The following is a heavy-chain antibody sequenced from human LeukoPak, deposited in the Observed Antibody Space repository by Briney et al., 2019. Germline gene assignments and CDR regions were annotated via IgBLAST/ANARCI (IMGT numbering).Heavy chain of an antibody. J-gene: IGHJ5*02. CDR3: AREVEGTRALYNWFDP. CDR2: ISAYNGNT. V-gene: IGHV1-18*04. Sequence: ASVKVSCKASGYTFTSYGISWVRQAPGQGLEWMGWISAYNGNTNYAQKLQGRVTMTTDTSTSTAYMELRSLRSDDTAVYYCAREVEGTRALYNWFDPWAREPWSPSPQ. CDR1: GYTFTSYG. D-gene: IGHD2-15*01.